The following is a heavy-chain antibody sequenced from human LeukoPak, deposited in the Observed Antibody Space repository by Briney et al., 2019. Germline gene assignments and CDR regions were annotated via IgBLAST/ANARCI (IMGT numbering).Heavy chain of an antibody. CDR3: SRGPPYCTSITRPGAAFDI. CDR1: EYTFTNYD. CDR2: MNPNIGGT. Sequence: VASVKVSCKASEYTFTNYDINWVREATGQGLEWMGWMNPNIGGTGYAQKFQGRVTITRNISITTVYMELTSLRSDDTAMYYCSRGPPYCTSITRPGAAFDIWGQGTLVTVSS. D-gene: IGHD2-8*01. J-gene: IGHJ3*02. V-gene: IGHV1-8*03.